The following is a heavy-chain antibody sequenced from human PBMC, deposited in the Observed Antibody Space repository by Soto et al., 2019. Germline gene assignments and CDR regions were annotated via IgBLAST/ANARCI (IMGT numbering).Heavy chain of an antibody. D-gene: IGHD1-1*01. Sequence: ELHLVESGGDLVQPGRSLRLSCVGSVGPVVSGFTFGDYAMHWVRLGPGRGLEWVAGISWNGRNIAYAESVRGRFTISRDNTKNSVYLQMNSLRPEDTALYYYVQAQNWDAGDVYFDSWGQGTRVTVSS. CDR1: VGPVVSGFTFGDYA. V-gene: IGHV3-9*01. CDR3: VQAQNWDAGDVYFDS. CDR2: ISWNGRNI. J-gene: IGHJ4*02.